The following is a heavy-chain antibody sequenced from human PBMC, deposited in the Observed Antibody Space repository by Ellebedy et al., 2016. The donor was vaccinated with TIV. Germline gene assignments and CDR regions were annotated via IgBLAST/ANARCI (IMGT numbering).Heavy chain of an antibody. Sequence: GESLKISCAASGFTFSNYWMHWVRQVPGKGLVWILRINTGGSTTTYADSVEGRFTVSRDNAKNTLYLQMNSLRVEDTAVYYCARISDGVQGGFDYWGQGTLVTVSS. CDR1: GFTFSNYW. CDR2: INTGGSTT. V-gene: IGHV3-74*03. J-gene: IGHJ4*02. CDR3: ARISDGVQGGFDY. D-gene: IGHD4-17*01.